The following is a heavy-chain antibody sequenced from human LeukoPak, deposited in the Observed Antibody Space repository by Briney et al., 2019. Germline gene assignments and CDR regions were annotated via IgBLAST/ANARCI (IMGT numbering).Heavy chain of an antibody. V-gene: IGHV4-39*07. CDR3: ARGGSGSYYSDWFDP. CDR1: GGSISSRTYY. D-gene: IGHD1-26*01. J-gene: IGHJ5*02. Sequence: SETLSLTCTVSGGSISSRTYYWGWIRQPPGKGLEWIGNIYYSGSTYYNPSLKSRVAISVDTSKNQFSLKLSSVTAADTAVYYCARGGSGSYYSDWFDPWGQGTLVTVSS. CDR2: IYYSGST.